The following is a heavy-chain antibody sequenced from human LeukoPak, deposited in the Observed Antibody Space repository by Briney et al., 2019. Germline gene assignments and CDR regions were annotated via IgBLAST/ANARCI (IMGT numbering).Heavy chain of an antibody. CDR3: ARAIAVAGIDY. V-gene: IGHV3-33*01. D-gene: IGHD6-19*01. Sequence: GGSLRLSCAASGFTFSSYGMHWVRQAPGEGLEWVAVIWYDGSNKYYADSVKGRFTISRDNSKNTLYLLMNSLRAEDTAVYYCARAIAVAGIDYWGQGTLVTVSS. CDR1: GFTFSSYG. J-gene: IGHJ4*02. CDR2: IWYDGSNK.